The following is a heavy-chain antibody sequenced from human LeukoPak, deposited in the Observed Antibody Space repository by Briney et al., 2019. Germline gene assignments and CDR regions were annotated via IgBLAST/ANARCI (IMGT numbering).Heavy chain of an antibody. J-gene: IGHJ1*01. D-gene: IGHD3-22*01. CDR1: GYTFTDYY. Sequence: ASVKVSCKSSGYTFTDYYMHWVRQAPGQGLEWMGWINPKSGGTNYAQNFQGRVTMTRNTSISTAYMELSRLKSDDTAVYYCARGFYDASDFEYFQHWGQGTLVTVSS. CDR2: INPKSGGT. CDR3: ARGFYDASDFEYFQH. V-gene: IGHV1-2*02.